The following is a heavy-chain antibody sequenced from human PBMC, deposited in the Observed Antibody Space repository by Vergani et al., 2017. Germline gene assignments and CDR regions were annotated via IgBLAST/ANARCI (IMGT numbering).Heavy chain of an antibody. CDR3: ARLGYCSSTSCYASEADMDV. D-gene: IGHD2-2*01. CDR2: IYYSGST. J-gene: IGHJ6*03. Sequence: QVQLQESGPGLVKPSETLSLTCTVSGGSISSYYWSWIRQPPGKGLEWIGYIYYSGSTNYNPSLKSRVTISVDTSKNQFSLKLSSVTAADTAVYYCARLGYCSSTSCYASEADMDVWGKGTTVTVSS. V-gene: IGHV4-59*01. CDR1: GGSISSYY.